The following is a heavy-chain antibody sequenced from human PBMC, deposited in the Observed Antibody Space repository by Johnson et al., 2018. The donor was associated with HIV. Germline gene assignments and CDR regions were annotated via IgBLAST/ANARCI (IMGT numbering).Heavy chain of an antibody. CDR3: AKEYSSSWPDQYAFDI. CDR1: GFTVSSNY. CDR2: IYSGGST. D-gene: IGHD6-13*01. Sequence: VQLVESGGGLVQPGGSLRLSCAASGFTVSSNYMSWVRQAPGKGLEWVSVIYSGGSTYYADSVKGRFTISRDNSKNTLYLQMNSLRAEDTAVYYCAKEYSSSWPDQYAFDIWGQGTMVTVSS. V-gene: IGHV3-66*01. J-gene: IGHJ3*02.